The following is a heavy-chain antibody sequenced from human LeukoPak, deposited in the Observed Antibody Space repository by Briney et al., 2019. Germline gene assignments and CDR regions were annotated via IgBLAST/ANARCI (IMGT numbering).Heavy chain of an antibody. D-gene: IGHD4-23*01. V-gene: IGHV1-46*01. Sequence: ASVKVSCKSFGYTFTSNYMHWVRQAPGQGPEWMGVISPSGASTTYAQTFQGRVTLTRDMSTSTAYMELRSLRSDDTAVYYCARQGYGGHSQGAADYWGQGTLVTVSS. CDR1: GYTFTSNY. CDR3: ARQGYGGHSQGAADY. CDR2: ISPSGAST. J-gene: IGHJ4*02.